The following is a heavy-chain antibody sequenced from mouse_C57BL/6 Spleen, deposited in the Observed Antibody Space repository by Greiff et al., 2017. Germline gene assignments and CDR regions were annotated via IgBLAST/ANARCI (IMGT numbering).Heavy chain of an antibody. CDR2: IDPSASYT. V-gene: IGHV1-69*01. CDR3: ARSLYFAY. CDR1: GYTFTSYW. J-gene: IGHJ3*01. D-gene: IGHD1-1*01. Sequence: QVHVKQPGAELVMPGASVKLSCKASGYTFTSYWMHWVKQRPGQGLEWIGGIDPSASYTNYNQKFKGKSTLTVDKSSSTAYMQLSSLTSEDSAVYYCARSLYFAYWGQGTLVTVSA.